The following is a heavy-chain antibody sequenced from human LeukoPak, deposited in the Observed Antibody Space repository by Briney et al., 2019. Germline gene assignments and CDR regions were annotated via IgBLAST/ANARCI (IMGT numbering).Heavy chain of an antibody. CDR3: ARDSGSAYYYGMDV. V-gene: IGHV3-21*01. CDR1: GFTFSGYE. J-gene: IGHJ6*02. Sequence: GGSLRLSCAASGFTFSGYEIHWVRQAAGKGLEWVSSISSSSSYIYYADSVKGRFTISRDNAKNSLYLQMNSLRAEDTAVYYCARDSGSAYYYGMDVWGQGTTVTVSS. D-gene: IGHD3-10*01. CDR2: ISSSSSYI.